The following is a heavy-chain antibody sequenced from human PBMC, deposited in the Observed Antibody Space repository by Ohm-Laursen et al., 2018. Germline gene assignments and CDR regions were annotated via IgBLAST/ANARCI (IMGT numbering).Heavy chain of an antibody. CDR1: GYTFTSYD. Sequence: GSSVKVSCKASGYTFTSYDINWVRQATGQGLEWMGWMNPNSGNTGYAQKFQGRVTMTRNTSISTAYMELSSLRSEDTAVYYCARASYYYDSSGYLIFWGLQYYFDYWGQGTLVTVSS. D-gene: IGHD3-22*01. CDR3: ARASYYYDSSGYLIFWGLQYYFDY. CDR2: MNPNSGNT. V-gene: IGHV1-8*01. J-gene: IGHJ4*02.